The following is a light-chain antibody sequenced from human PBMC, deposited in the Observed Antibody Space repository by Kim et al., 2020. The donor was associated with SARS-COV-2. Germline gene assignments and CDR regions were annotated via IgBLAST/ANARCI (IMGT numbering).Light chain of an antibody. Sequence: QSITISCTGTSSDVGSYNLVSWYQQPPGKAPKLMIYEGSKRPSGVSNRFSGSKSGNAASLTISGLQAEDEADYYCCSYAGSSTFVVFGGGTQLTVL. J-gene: IGLJ2*01. CDR2: EGS. V-gene: IGLV2-23*01. CDR3: CSYAGSSTFVV. CDR1: SSDVGSYNL.